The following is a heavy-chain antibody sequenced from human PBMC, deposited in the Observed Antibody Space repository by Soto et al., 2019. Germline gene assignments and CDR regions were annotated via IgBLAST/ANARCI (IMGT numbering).Heavy chain of an antibody. D-gene: IGHD3-9*01. V-gene: IGHV4-30-4*01. J-gene: IGHJ4*02. CDR3: ARVGYDILTGYYRGYYFDY. CDR1: GGSISSGDYY. CDR2: IYYSGST. Sequence: QVQLQESGPGLVKPSQTLSLTCTVSGGSISSGDYYWSWIRQPPGKGLEWIGYIYYSGSTYYNPSLKSRVTISVDTSKNQFSMKLSSVTAADTAVYYCARVGYDILTGYYRGYYFDYWGQGTLVTVSS.